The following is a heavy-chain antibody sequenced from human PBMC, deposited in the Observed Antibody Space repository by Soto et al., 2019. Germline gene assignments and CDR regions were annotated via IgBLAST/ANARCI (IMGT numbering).Heavy chain of an antibody. CDR1: GYTFTGYY. D-gene: IGHD6-19*01. CDR2: SNPNSGGT. Sequence: ASVKVSCKASGYTFTGYYMHWVRQAPGQGLEWMGWSNPNSGGTNYAQKFQGWVTMTRDTSISTAYMELSRLRSDDTAVYYCARAAVAGYNWFDPWGQGTPVTVSS. V-gene: IGHV1-2*04. J-gene: IGHJ5*02. CDR3: ARAAVAGYNWFDP.